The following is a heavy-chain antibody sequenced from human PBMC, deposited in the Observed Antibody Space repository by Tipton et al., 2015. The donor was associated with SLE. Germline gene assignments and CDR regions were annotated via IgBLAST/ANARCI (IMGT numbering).Heavy chain of an antibody. Sequence: TLSLTCSVSGASISGSTYYWGWIRQSPGKGLEWIGSIDHNRSTNDNPSLKSRVTISVHTSKNQFSLKLNSVTAADTAMYYCARTEGSQYASWYFDRWGRGTLVSVSS. CDR2: IDHNRST. J-gene: IGHJ4*02. CDR3: ARTEGSQYASWYFDR. V-gene: IGHV4-39*01. CDR1: GASISGSTYY. D-gene: IGHD6-13*01.